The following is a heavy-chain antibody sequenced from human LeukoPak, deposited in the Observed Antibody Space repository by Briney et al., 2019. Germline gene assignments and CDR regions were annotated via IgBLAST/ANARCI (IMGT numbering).Heavy chain of an antibody. J-gene: IGHJ4*02. Sequence: GGSLRLSCAASGFTFSNYAMSWVRQAPGKGLEWVSVISGSGGSTNFADSVKGRFTSSRDNSKNTLYLQMHSLRVENTAVYYCAQGRLGYSYGAFDHWGQGTLVTVSS. V-gene: IGHV3-23*01. CDR1: GFTFSNYA. CDR2: ISGSGGST. CDR3: AQGRLGYSYGAFDH. D-gene: IGHD5-18*01.